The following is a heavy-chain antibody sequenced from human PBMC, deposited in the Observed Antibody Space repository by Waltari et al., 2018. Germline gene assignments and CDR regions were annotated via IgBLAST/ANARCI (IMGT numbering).Heavy chain of an antibody. Sequence: QVQLQESGPGLVKPSETLSLTCTVSGGSISTYYWSWVRQPPGKGLEWIGYIYYGGVTSYNPSLRSRVTISLNTSKNQFSLKLSSVTAADTAVYFCARGYYYDSSGYPDAFDIWGQGTMVTVSS. D-gene: IGHD3-22*01. CDR3: ARGYYYDSSGYPDAFDI. CDR1: GGSISTYY. J-gene: IGHJ3*02. CDR2: IYYGGVT. V-gene: IGHV4-59*01.